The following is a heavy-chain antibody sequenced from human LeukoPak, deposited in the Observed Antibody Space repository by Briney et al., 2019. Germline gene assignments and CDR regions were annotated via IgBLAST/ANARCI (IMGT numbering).Heavy chain of an antibody. V-gene: IGHV5-51*01. J-gene: IGHJ5*02. CDR3: ARLRGHDILGWFDP. Sequence: GESLKISCKGSGYSFTSYWIGWVRQVPGRGPEWMGIIYPDDSDTRHSPSFQGQVTISADKSISTAYLQWSSLKASDTAMYYCARLRGHDILGWFDPWGQGTLVTVSS. CDR1: GYSFTSYW. CDR2: IYPDDSDT. D-gene: IGHD3-9*01.